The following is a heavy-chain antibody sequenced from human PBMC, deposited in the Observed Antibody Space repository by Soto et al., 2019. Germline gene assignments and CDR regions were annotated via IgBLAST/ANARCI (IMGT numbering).Heavy chain of an antibody. CDR2: ISYDGSNK. J-gene: IGHJ6*02. Sequence: QVQLVESGGGVVQPGRSLRLSCAASGFTFSSYAMHWVRQAPGKGLEWVAVISYDGSNKYYADSVKGRFTISRDNSKNTLYLHMNSLRAEDPAVYYCARDDTAAEVDYYYYGMDVWGQGTTVTVSS. D-gene: IGHD5-18*01. CDR3: ARDDTAAEVDYYYYGMDV. CDR1: GFTFSSYA. V-gene: IGHV3-30-3*01.